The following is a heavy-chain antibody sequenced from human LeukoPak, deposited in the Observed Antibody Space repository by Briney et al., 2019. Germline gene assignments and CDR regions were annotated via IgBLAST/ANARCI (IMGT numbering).Heavy chain of an antibody. Sequence: SETLSLTCAVYGGSFSGYYWSWIRQPPGKGLEWIGEINHSGSTNYNPSLKSRVTISVDTSKNQFSLKLSSVTAADTAVYYCARAHYYDSSGYYFYYYYYGMDVWGQGTTVTVSS. D-gene: IGHD3-22*01. CDR3: ARAHYYDSSGYYFYYYYYGMDV. CDR2: INHSGST. CDR1: GGSFSGYY. V-gene: IGHV4-34*01. J-gene: IGHJ6*02.